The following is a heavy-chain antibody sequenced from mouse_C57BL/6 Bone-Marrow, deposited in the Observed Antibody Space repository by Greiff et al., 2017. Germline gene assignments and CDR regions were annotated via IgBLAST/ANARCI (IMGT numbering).Heavy chain of an antibody. Sequence: VQLQPPGAELVKPGASVQLSCQASGYTFTSSWMHWVKQRPGRGLEWIGRIDPSSGGTKYNETFKSQATLTVDKPSSTAYMPLSSLTSEDSAGDYGAMDGNYDYWYVDYWGTGTTVTVAS. CDR3: AMDGNYDYWYVDY. V-gene: IGHV1-72*01. CDR2: IDPSSGGT. D-gene: IGHD2-1*01. J-gene: IGHJ1*03. CDR1: GYTFTSSW.